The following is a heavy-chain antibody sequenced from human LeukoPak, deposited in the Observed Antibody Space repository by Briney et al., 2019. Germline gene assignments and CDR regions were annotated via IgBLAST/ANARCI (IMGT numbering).Heavy chain of an antibody. CDR3: ARVGVSYYGSGSYRISDY. CDR1: GFTFSSYS. J-gene: IGHJ4*02. Sequence: PGGSLRLSCTASGFTFSSYSMNWVRQAPGKGLEWVSSISSSSSYIYYADSVKGRFTISRDNAKNSLYLQMNSLRAEDTAVYYCARVGVSYYGSGSYRISDYWGQGTLVTVSS. V-gene: IGHV3-21*01. D-gene: IGHD3-10*01. CDR2: ISSSSSYI.